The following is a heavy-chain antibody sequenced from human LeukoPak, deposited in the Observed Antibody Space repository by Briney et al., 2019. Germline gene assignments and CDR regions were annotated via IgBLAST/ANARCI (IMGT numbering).Heavy chain of an antibody. V-gene: IGHV3-30*02. Sequence: GGSLRLSCAASGLTFSTYGMHWVRQAPGKGLEWVTFIRYDGSNKYYADSVKGRFTISRDNSKNTLYLQMNSLRAEDTAVYYCAKDGPRGIAVDRPEENYYMDVWGKGTTVTVSS. CDR1: GLTFSTYG. D-gene: IGHD6-19*01. CDR3: AKDGPRGIAVDRPEENYYMDV. CDR2: IRYDGSNK. J-gene: IGHJ6*03.